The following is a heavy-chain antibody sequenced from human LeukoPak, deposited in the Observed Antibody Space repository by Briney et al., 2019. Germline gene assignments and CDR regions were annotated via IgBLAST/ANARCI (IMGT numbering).Heavy chain of an antibody. Sequence: SQTLSLTCTVSGGSISSGSYYWNWIRQPAGKGLEWIGRIYTSGNTNYNPSLKSRVTISVDTSKNQFSLRLTSVTAADTALYYCSRAEYNYGFSLASWGQGTLVTVSS. CDR1: GGSISSGSYY. J-gene: IGHJ5*02. CDR2: IYTSGNT. V-gene: IGHV4-61*02. D-gene: IGHD5-18*01. CDR3: SRAEYNYGFSLAS.